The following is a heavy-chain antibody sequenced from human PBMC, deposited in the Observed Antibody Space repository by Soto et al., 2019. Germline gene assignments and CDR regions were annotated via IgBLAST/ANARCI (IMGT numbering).Heavy chain of an antibody. V-gene: IGHV3-74*01. CDR1: GFTLRNYW. CDR3: ARYQDGAGGTAAY. J-gene: IGHJ4*02. CDR2: ITNDGSTT. Sequence: EVQLVESGGGLVQPGGSLRLSCVASGFTLRNYWMHWFRQAPGKGLVWVSRITNDGSTTYYADSVKGRFTISRDNAKNTLYLQVNRLRVEDTAVYYFARYQDGAGGTAAYWGQGTLVTVS. D-gene: IGHD1-26*01.